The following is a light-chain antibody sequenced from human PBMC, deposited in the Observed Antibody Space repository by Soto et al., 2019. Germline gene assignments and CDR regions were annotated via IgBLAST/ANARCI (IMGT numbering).Light chain of an antibody. J-gene: IGLJ2*01. Sequence: QSVLTQPPSVSAAPGQKVTISCTGSSSNIGNNNVSWYHQLPGTVPKLLIYDDNKRSSGIPDRFSGSKSGTSATLGITGLQAGDEADYYCGSWDSSLSAVVFGGGTQLTVL. CDR1: SSNIGNNN. V-gene: IGLV1-51*01. CDR3: GSWDSSLSAVV. CDR2: DDN.